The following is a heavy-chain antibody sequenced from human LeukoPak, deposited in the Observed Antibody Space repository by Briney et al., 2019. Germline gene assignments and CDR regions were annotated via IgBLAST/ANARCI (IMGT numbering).Heavy chain of an antibody. Sequence: SETLSLTCTVSGGSVSSGSYYWSWIRQPPGKGLEWIGYIYYSGGTNYNPSLKSRVTISVDTSKNQSSLKLSSVTAADTAVYYCARVGSSSWYSHKTPFDYWGQGTLVTVSS. CDR3: ARVGSSSWYSHKTPFDY. CDR1: GGSVSSGSYY. J-gene: IGHJ4*02. V-gene: IGHV4-61*01. CDR2: IYYSGGT. D-gene: IGHD6-13*01.